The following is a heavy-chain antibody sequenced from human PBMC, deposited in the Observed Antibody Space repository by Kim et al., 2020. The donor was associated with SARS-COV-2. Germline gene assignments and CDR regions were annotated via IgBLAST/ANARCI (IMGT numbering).Heavy chain of an antibody. Sequence: GGSLRLSCAASAFTFSSYWMSWVRQAPGKGLEWVANINQGGSERYYVDSVKGRFTISRDNAKNSLYLQMNSLRAEDTAVYYCARAGAIATVDYWGQGTLV. CDR3: ARAGAIATVDY. D-gene: IGHD2-21*01. J-gene: IGHJ4*02. V-gene: IGHV3-7*03. CDR2: INQGGSER. CDR1: AFTFSSYW.